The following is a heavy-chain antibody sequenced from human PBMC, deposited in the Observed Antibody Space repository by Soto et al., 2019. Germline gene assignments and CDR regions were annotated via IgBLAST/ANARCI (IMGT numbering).Heavy chain of an antibody. CDR3: ARGATSPSY. CDR1: GFTFSSYG. J-gene: IGHJ4*02. Sequence: EVQLLESVGGWVQPGGSLRLSCAASGFTFSSYGMSWVRQAPGKGLEWVSAISSSGGSAYYADSVKGRFTISRDNSKNTLYLQMNSLRAEDTAVYYCARGATSPSYWGQGTLVTVSS. CDR2: ISSSGGSA. V-gene: IGHV3-23*01.